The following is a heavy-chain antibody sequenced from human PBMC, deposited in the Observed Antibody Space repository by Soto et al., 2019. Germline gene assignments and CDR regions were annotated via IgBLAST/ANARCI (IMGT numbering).Heavy chain of an antibody. Sequence: PGGSLRLSCAASGFTFRSYSMNWVRQAPGKGLEWVSSISSSSSYIYYADSVKGRLTISRDNAKNSLYLQMNSLRAEDTAVYYCATSMVATVLDYWGQGTLVTVSS. D-gene: IGHD5-12*01. V-gene: IGHV3-21*01. J-gene: IGHJ4*02. CDR2: ISSSSSYI. CDR1: GFTFRSYS. CDR3: ATSMVATVLDY.